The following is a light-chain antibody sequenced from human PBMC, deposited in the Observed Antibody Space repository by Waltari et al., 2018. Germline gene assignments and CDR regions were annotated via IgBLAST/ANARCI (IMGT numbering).Light chain of an antibody. Sequence: SYVLTQPPSPSGAPGRPATLPCGGDDIATKVVNGYQKRPGQAPVLVLYDNIARPSGIPDRFSGSNARNTATLTITSVEVGDEADYYCQLWESAGGHPVFGGGTTLTVL. CDR3: QLWESAGGHPV. V-gene: IGLV3-21*03. J-gene: IGLJ2*01. CDR2: DNI. CDR1: DIATKV.